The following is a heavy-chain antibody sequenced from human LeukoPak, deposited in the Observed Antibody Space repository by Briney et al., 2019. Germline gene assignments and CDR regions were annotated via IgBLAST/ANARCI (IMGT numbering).Heavy chain of an antibody. CDR2: ISSSSSYI. V-gene: IGHV3-21*01. D-gene: IGHD3-22*01. CDR1: GFTFSSYS. Sequence: GGSLRPSCAASGFTFSSYSMNWVRQAPGKGLEWVSSISSSSSYIYYADSVKGRFTISRDNAKNSLYLQMNSLRAEDTAVYYCARSIGYYDSQGYFDYWGQGTLVTVSS. CDR3: ARSIGYYDSQGYFDY. J-gene: IGHJ4*02.